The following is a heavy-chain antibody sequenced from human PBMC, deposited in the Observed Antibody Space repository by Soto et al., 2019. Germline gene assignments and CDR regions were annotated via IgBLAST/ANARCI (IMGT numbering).Heavy chain of an antibody. J-gene: IGHJ3*02. V-gene: IGHV3-15*01. CDR3: TTDSCGSGWYSCGAFDI. CDR2: IKSKTDGGRT. Sequence: GGSLRLSCAASGFTFSNAWMSWVRQAPGKGLEWVGRIKSKTDGGRTDYAAPVKGRFTISRDDSKTTLYLQMNSLKTEETAVYYCTTDSCGSGWYSCGAFDIWGQGTMVTVSS. CDR1: GFTFSNAW. D-gene: IGHD6-19*01.